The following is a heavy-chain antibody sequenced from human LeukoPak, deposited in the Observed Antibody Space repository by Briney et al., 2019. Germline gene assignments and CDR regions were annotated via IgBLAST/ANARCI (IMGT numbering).Heavy chain of an antibody. V-gene: IGHV3-21*01. J-gene: IGHJ4*02. D-gene: IGHD5-18*01. Sequence: PGGSLRLSCAASGFTFSTYWMHWVRQTPGKGLEWVSSITISSSIIYYADSVKGRFTISRDNAKNSLFLQMNSLRAEDTAVYYCARDLSDGYSLDYWGQGTLVSVSS. CDR2: ITISSSII. CDR3: ARDLSDGYSLDY. CDR1: GFTFSTYW.